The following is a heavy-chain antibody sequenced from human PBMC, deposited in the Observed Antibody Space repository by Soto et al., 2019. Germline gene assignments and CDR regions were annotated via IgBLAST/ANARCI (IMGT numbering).Heavy chain of an antibody. CDR3: VHSSGGTNGVCFGCLDS. CDR1: G. CDR2: IYWDDDK. D-gene: IGHD2-8*01. J-gene: IGHJ4*02. V-gene: IGHV2-5*02. Sequence: GEGWIRQPPGKALEWLALIYWDDDKRYSPSLKSRLSITKDTSKNQVVLTMTNMDPVDTATYYCVHSSGGTNGVCFGCLDSWGQGTLVSVS.